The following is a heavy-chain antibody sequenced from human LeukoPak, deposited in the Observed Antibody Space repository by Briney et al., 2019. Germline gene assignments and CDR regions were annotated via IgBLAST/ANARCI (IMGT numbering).Heavy chain of an antibody. J-gene: IGHJ5*02. CDR2: IYPGDSGT. Sequence: GESLKISCKGSGYSFTSYWIGWVRQMPGKGLEWMRIIYPGDSGTRYSPSFQGQVTISADKSISTAYLQWSSLKASDTAMYYCARHLVEVPGWFDPWGQGTPVTVSS. V-gene: IGHV5-51*01. D-gene: IGHD2-2*01. CDR3: ARHLVEVPGWFDP. CDR1: GYSFTSYW.